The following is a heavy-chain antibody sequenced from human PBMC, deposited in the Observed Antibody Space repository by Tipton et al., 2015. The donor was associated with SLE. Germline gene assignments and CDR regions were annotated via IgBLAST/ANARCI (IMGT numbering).Heavy chain of an antibody. CDR2: SNPSGST. CDR3: ARGAKERITLVRVRPYYFDY. Sequence: GLVKPSETLSLTCAVYGGSFSGYYWSWIRQPPGKGLEWIGESNPSGSTNYNPSLKSRGTISVNTSKNQLSLKLTSVTAADTSVYYCARGAKERITLVRVRPYYFDYWGQGSLVTVSS. V-gene: IGHV4-34*01. J-gene: IGHJ4*01. CDR1: GGSFSGYY. D-gene: IGHD3-10*01.